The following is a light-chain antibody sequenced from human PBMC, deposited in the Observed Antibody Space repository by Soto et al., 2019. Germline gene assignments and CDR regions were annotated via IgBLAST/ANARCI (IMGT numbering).Light chain of an antibody. Sequence: IVMTQSPATLSVPPGERAFLSCRASQSVGSNLARYPQTAGQAPRLLIYGASSRTTGIPARFSGSGSGTEFTRTSGSLYSEDFAVYSGQEYTNWPYTFGQETKLVIK. CDR2: GAS. CDR1: QSVGSN. V-gene: IGKV3-15*01. J-gene: IGKJ2*01. CDR3: QEYTNWPYT.